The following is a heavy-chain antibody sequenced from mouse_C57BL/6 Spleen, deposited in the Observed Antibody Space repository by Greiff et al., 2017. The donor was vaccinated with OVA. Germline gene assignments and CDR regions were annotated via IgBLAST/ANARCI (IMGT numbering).Heavy chain of an antibody. CDR3: VRWRDYDDDGDVGLFDY. V-gene: IGHV10-1*01. D-gene: IGHD2-4*01. CDR2: IRSKSNNYAT. J-gene: IGHJ2*01. Sequence: EVKLMESGGGLVQPKGSLKLSCAASGFSFNTYAMNWVRQAPGKGLEWVARIRSKSNNYATYYADSVKDRFTISRDDSESMLYLQMNNLKTEDTAMYYCVRWRDYDDDGDVGLFDYWGQGTTLTVSS. CDR1: GFSFNTYA.